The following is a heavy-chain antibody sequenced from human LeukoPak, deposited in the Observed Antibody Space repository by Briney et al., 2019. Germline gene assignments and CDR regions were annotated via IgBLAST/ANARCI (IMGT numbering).Heavy chain of an antibody. Sequence: GGSLRLSCAASGFTFSSNSMNWVRQAPGKGLEWVSYIGSRSRTTYYADSVKGRFTISRDNAKNSLYLQMNSLRTEDTAFYYCAKDIGERGYKDYWGQGTLVTVSS. J-gene: IGHJ4*02. CDR1: GFTFSSNS. CDR3: AKDIGERGYKDY. V-gene: IGHV3-48*01. D-gene: IGHD5-18*01. CDR2: IGSRSRTT.